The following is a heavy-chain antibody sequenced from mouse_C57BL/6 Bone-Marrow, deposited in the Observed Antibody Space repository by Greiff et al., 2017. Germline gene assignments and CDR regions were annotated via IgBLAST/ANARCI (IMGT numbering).Heavy chain of an antibody. CDR1: GYTFTSYW. Sequence: QVQLQQPGAELVRPGTSVKLSCKASGYTFTSYWMHWVKQRPGQGLEWIGVIDPSDSYTNYNQKFKGKATLTVDTSSSTAYMHHSSLTSEDTAVYFCARRGDGYDGAWFAYWGRGNRVTVSA. J-gene: IGHJ3*01. CDR2: IDPSDSYT. D-gene: IGHD2-2*01. CDR3: ARRGDGYDGAWFAY. V-gene: IGHV1-59*01.